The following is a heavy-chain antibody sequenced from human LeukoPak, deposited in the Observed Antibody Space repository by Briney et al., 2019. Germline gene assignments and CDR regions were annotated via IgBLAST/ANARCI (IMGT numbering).Heavy chain of an antibody. CDR2: INHSGST. V-gene: IGHV4-34*01. J-gene: IGHJ4*02. Sequence: GSLRLSCAASGFTVSSNYMSWVRQPPGKGLEWIGEINHSGSTNYNPSLKNRVTISIDTSENQFSLKLSSVTAADTAVYYCASAAPTYCSSTSCYGSESSYWGQGALVAVSS. CDR1: GFTVSSNY. D-gene: IGHD2-2*01. CDR3: ASAAPTYCSSTSCYGSESSY.